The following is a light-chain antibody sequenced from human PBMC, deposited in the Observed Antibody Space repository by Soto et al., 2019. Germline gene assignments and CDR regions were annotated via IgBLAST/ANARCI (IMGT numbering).Light chain of an antibody. J-gene: IGKJ4*01. CDR1: QGINTY. CDR3: QQLNNYPSLT. CDR2: AAS. Sequence: DIQLTQSPSFLSASVGDRVTITCRASQGINTYLAWYQQKPGKAPKLLIYAASTLESGVPSRFSGSGSGTEFTLTISSLQPEDFATYYCQQLNNYPSLTFGGGTKVGIK. V-gene: IGKV1-9*01.